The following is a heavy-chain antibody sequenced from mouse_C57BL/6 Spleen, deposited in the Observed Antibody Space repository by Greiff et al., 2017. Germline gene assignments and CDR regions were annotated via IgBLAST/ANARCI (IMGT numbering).Heavy chain of an antibody. D-gene: IGHD1-1*01. CDR1: GFTFSNYW. V-gene: IGHV6-3*01. CDR3: AGGHGCSPWFAY. CDR2: IRLKSDNYAT. Sequence: DVKLVESGGGLVQPGGSMKLSCVASGFTFSNYWMNWVRQSPEKGLEWVAQIRLKSDNYATHYAESVKGRFTISRDDSQCSVSQKLNNRRAEDDGIYYCAGGHGCSPWFAYWGQGTLVTVSA. J-gene: IGHJ3*01.